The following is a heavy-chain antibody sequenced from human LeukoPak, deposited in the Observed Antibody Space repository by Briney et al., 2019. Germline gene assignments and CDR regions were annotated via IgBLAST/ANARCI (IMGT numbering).Heavy chain of an antibody. CDR1: GGSISTSNYY. Sequence: SETLSLTCTVFGGSISTSNYYWGWIRQPPGKGLERIWNIFYSGSTYYSPSLRSRVTISVDTSKNQFSLKLTSVTAADTAVYFCEREGSGSYGFDYWGQGTLGTVSS. D-gene: IGHD3-10*01. J-gene: IGHJ4*02. V-gene: IGHV4-39*07. CDR2: IFYSGST. CDR3: EREGSGSYGFDY.